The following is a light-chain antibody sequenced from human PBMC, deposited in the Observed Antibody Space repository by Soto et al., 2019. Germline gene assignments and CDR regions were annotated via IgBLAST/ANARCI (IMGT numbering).Light chain of an antibody. V-gene: IGKV1-33*01. CDR1: QDISNH. CDR2: DAS. CDR3: QQYDNLPTFT. J-gene: IGKJ3*01. Sequence: DIQMTQSPSSLSASVGDRVTITCQASQDISNHLNWYQQKPGKAPKLLIYDASNLETGVPSSFSGSGSGTDFTFTITSLWPEDIATYYCQQYDNLPTFTFGPGTKVDIK.